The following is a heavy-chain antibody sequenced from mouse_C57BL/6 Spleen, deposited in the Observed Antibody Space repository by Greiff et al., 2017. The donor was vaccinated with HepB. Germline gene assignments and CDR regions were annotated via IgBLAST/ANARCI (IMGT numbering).Heavy chain of an antibody. CDR2: IDPETGGT. V-gene: IGHV1-15*01. D-gene: IGHD2-10*01. J-gene: IGHJ4*01. CDR3: TRAHLLPYAMDY. CDR1: GYTFTDYE. Sequence: QVQLKESGAELVRPGASVTLSCKASGYTFTDYEMHWVKQTPVHGLEWIGAIDPETGGTAYNQKFKGKAILTADKSSSTAYMELRSLTSEDSAVYYCTRAHLLPYAMDYWGQGTSVTVSS.